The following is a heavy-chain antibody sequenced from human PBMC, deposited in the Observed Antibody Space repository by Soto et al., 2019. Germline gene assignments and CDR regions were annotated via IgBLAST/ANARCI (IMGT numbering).Heavy chain of an antibody. J-gene: IGHJ4*02. CDR2: ITYSGGST. Sequence: GGSLRLSCAASGFTFSMFAMNWVRQAPGKGLEWVASITYSGGSTNYADSVRGRFTISRDNSKNTLSLQMTSLRAEDTAVYYCAKVMRSTSSTANFDYWGRGTLVTVS. V-gene: IGHV3-23*01. CDR3: AKVMRSTSSTANFDY. D-gene: IGHD3-16*01. CDR1: GFTFSMFA.